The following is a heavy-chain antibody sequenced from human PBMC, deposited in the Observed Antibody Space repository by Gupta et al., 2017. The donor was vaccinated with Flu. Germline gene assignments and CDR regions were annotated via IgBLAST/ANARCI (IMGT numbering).Heavy chain of an antibody. Sequence: YGGSFSSYFWTWIRQPPGKGPEWIGEINRGGSTTYNPSLKSRATISVDTSKKQFYLNLISVSAADTAVYYCARGTYSSSWSSNFDRWGQGTLVTVST. CDR1: GGSFSSYF. D-gene: IGHD6-13*01. CDR2: INRGGST. V-gene: IGHV4-34*01. CDR3: ARGTYSSSWSSNFDR. J-gene: IGHJ4*02.